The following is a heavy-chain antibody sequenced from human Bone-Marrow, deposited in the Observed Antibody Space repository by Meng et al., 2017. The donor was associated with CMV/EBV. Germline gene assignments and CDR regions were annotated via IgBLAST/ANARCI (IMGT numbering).Heavy chain of an antibody. D-gene: IGHD6-6*01. CDR1: GFTFDDYA. Sequence: SLKISCAASGFTFDDYAMHWVRQAPGKGLEWVSGISWNSGTIGYADSVKGRFTISRDNAKNSLYLQMNSLRAEDTAFYYCAKGRFEYTSSSIDYWGQGTLVTAS. CDR3: AKGRFEYTSSSIDY. J-gene: IGHJ4*02. V-gene: IGHV3-9*01. CDR2: ISWNSGTI.